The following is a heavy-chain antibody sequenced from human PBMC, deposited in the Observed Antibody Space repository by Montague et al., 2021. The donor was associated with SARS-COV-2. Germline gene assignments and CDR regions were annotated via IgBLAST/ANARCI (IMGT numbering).Heavy chain of an antibody. J-gene: IGHJ6*03. V-gene: IGHV4-34*01. D-gene: IGHD2-15*01. CDR1: GGSFSGYY. CDR2: INHGGNT. Sequence: SETLSLTCAVHGGSFSGYYWNWIRQPPGKGLEWIGEINHGGNTNYNPSLKNRPTISVDTSKNQFSLKLTSVAATDTAVYYCARLRDGVVPSPILGIGPYFTYCYMDVWGKGPRSPSP. CDR3: ARLRDGVVPSPILGIGPYFTYCYMDV.